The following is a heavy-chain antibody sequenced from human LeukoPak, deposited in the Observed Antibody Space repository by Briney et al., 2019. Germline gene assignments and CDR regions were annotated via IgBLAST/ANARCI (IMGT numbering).Heavy chain of an antibody. V-gene: IGHV2-70*01. CDR2: IDWDDDK. J-gene: IGHJ3*02. CDR1: GFSLSTSGMC. CDR3: ARIRGYSYGVDDAFGI. D-gene: IGHD5-18*01. Sequence: VSGPTLVNPTQTLTLTCTFSGFSLSTSGMCVXXXXXXXXXXXEWLALIDWDDDKYYSTSLKTRLTISKDTSKNQVVLTMTNMDPVDTATYYCARIRGYSYGVDDAFGIWGQGTMVTVSS.